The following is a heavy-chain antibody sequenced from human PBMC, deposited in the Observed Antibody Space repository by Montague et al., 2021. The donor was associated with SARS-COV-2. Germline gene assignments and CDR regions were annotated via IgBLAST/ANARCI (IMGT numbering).Heavy chain of an antibody. D-gene: IGHD3-22*01. CDR3: ARGALFYDSSGYYSDAFDX. CDR2: IYTSGST. CDR1: GGSISSYY. V-gene: IGHV4-4*07. J-gene: IGHJ3*02. Sequence: SETLSLTCTVSGGSISSYYWNWIRQSAGKGLEWIGRIYTSGSTNYDPSLKSRVTMSVDTSKNQFSLKLSSVTAADTAVYYCARGALFYDSSGYYSDAFDXWGQGTMVT.